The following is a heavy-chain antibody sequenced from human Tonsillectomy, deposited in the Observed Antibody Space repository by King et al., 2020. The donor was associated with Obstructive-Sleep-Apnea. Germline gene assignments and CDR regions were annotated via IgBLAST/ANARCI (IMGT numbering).Heavy chain of an antibody. CDR2: IRNKVNSYTT. D-gene: IGHD4-17*01. CDR3: ARVRLAYGDFADF. J-gene: IGHJ4*02. CDR1: GFSFSDHY. V-gene: IGHV3-72*01. Sequence: VQLVESGGDSVQPGGSLRLSCAASGFSFSDHYMDWVRQAPGKGLEWVGRIRNKVNSYTTEYAASVKGRFTLSRDDSKNSLYLQMNSLKTEDTAVYYCARVRLAYGDFADFWGQGTLVTVPS.